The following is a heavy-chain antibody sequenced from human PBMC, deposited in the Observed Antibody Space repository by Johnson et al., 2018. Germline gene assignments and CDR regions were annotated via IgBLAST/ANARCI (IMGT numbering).Heavy chain of an antibody. J-gene: IGHJ4*02. CDR1: GFTFSSYW. D-gene: IGHD6-6*01. CDR2: INGDESSV. CDR3: ARARYRSSSTDY. V-gene: IGHV3-74*01. Sequence: VQLQESGGGLVQPGGSLRLSCAASGFTFSSYWMHWVRQAPGKGLVCVSRINGDESSVTYADSVKGRFTISRDNAKNTLYLQMDSLRAEDTAVYYCARARYRSSSTDYWGQGTLVTVSS.